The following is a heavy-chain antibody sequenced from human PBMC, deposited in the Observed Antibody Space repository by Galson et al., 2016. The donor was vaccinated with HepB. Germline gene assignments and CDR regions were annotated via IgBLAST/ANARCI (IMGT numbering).Heavy chain of an antibody. D-gene: IGHD3-9*01. Sequence: SLRLSCAASGFTFSSYAMSWVRQAPGKGLEWASAISGSGGSTYYADSVKGRFTISRDNSKNTLFLQMNSLRAEDTAVYYCATKPSYYDFLTGYYMGGYFDYWGQGTLVTVSS. CDR2: ISGSGGST. V-gene: IGHV3-23*01. J-gene: IGHJ4*02. CDR1: GFTFSSYA. CDR3: ATKPSYYDFLTGYYMGGYFDY.